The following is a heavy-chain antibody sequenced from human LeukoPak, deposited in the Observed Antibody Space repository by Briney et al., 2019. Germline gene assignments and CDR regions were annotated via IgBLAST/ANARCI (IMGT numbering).Heavy chain of an antibody. Sequence: SLRPSCAAAASAFTRKWISCDRQPQKNGRDWVAAIIQRGSEKYYARSVKGRFTISRDNAKNSVSLQMNSRRAEDTAVYYCARLDIDGSGRGRYSNDFWGQGTLVTVSS. V-gene: IGHV3-7*01. CDR3: ARLDIDGSGRGRYSNDF. CDR2: IIQRGSEK. J-gene: IGHJ4*02. D-gene: IGHD1-26*01. CDR1: ASAFTRKW.